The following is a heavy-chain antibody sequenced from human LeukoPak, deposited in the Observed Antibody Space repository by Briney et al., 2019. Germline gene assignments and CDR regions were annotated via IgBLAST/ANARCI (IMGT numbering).Heavy chain of an antibody. CDR3: ATTERTTVTLRAWVYGMDV. Sequence: SVKVSCKASGGTFSSYAISWVRQAPGQGLEWMGRIIPILGIANYAQKFQGRVTIPADKSTSTAYMELSSLRSEDTAVYYCATTERTTVTLRAWVYGMDVWGQGTTVTVSS. CDR1: GGTFSSYA. J-gene: IGHJ6*02. V-gene: IGHV1-69*04. CDR2: IIPILGIA. D-gene: IGHD4-11*01.